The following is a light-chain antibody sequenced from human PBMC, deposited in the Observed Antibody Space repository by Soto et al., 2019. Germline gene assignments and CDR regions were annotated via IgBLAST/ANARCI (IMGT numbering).Light chain of an antibody. J-gene: IGLJ1*01. CDR2: EVS. V-gene: IGLV2-8*01. CDR1: SSDVGGYDY. Sequence: ALTQPPSASGSPGQSVTISCTGTSSDVGGYDYVSWYQQHPGKAPKLMIYEVSKRPSGVPDRLSGSKSGNTASLTVSGLQAEDEADYYCSSYAGSSTYVFGTGTKVTVL. CDR3: SSYAGSSTYV.